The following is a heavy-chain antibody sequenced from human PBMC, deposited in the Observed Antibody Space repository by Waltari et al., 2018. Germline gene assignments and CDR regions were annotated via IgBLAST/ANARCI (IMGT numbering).Heavy chain of an antibody. CDR1: GFTFSSYG. D-gene: IGHD6-19*01. J-gene: IGHJ4*02. CDR3: ARGGEQWPYFDY. Sequence: QVQLVESGGGVVQPGRSLRLSCAAAGFTFSSYGMHWVRQAPGKGLEWVAVIWYDGSNKYYADSVKGRFTISRDNSKNTLYLQMNSLRAEDTAMYYCARGGEQWPYFDYWGQGTLVTVSS. CDR2: IWYDGSNK. V-gene: IGHV3-33*08.